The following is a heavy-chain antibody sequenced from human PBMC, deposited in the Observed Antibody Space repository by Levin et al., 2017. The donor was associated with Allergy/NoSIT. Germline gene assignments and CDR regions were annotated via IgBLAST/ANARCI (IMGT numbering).Heavy chain of an antibody. CDR3: AKDGRGGYYSGMPY. Sequence: PGGSLRLSCAGSGFSFGDYAISWVRQAPGKGLQWVAGIGASGDLTYYADSVKGRFTISRDNCQKTLYLQMNSLRADDTAVYYCAKDGRGGYYSGMPYWGQGTLVTVSS. J-gene: IGHJ4*02. V-gene: IGHV3-23*01. CDR2: IGASGDLT. D-gene: IGHD3-22*01. CDR1: GFSFGDYA.